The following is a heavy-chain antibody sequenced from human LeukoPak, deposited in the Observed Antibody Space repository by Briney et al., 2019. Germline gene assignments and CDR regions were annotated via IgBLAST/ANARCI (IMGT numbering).Heavy chain of an antibody. CDR2: ISGSGGST. CDR1: GFTFSSFG. V-gene: IGHV3-23*01. D-gene: IGHD3-10*01. J-gene: IGHJ4*02. Sequence: PGGSLRLSCATSGFTFSSFGMSRVRQAPGKGLEWVSGISGSGGSTYYAGSVKGRFTISRDNSMTTLHLQMKSLRAEDTALYYCAQNFGYYGSGNYFTYWGLGTLVTVSS. CDR3: AQNFGYYGSGNYFTY.